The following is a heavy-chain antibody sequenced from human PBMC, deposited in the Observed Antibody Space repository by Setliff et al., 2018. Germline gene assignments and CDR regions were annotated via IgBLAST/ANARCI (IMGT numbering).Heavy chain of an antibody. CDR1: GFTFGTYA. CDR2: IKQDGSEK. D-gene: IGHD3-16*01. V-gene: IGHV3-7*01. J-gene: IGHJ4*02. CDR3: ARDGGEY. Sequence: PGGSLRLSCAASGFTFGTYAMSWVRQAPGKGLEWVANIKQDGSEKYYVDSVKGRFTTSRDNAKNSLYLQMNSLRAEDTAVYYCARDGGEYWGQGALVTVSS.